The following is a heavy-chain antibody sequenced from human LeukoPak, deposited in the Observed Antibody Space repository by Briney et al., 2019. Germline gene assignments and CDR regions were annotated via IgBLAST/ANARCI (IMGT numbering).Heavy chain of an antibody. CDR1: GGSISSYY. V-gene: IGHV4-59*01. J-gene: IGHJ5*02. Sequence: SETLSLTCTVSGGSISSYYWSWIRQPPGKGLEWIGYIYYSGSTNYSPSLRSRVTISVDTSKNQFSLKLSSVTAADTAVYYCARSLGVPAAMSFDPWGQGTLVTVSS. CDR3: ARSLGVPAAMSFDP. D-gene: IGHD2-2*01. CDR2: IYYSGST.